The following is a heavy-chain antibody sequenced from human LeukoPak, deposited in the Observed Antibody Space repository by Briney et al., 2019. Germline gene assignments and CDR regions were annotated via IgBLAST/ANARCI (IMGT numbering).Heavy chain of an antibody. CDR3: ANPSGTYGPGVFDI. CDR1: GFTFDDYA. V-gene: IGHV3-9*01. J-gene: IGHJ3*02. CDR2: ISWNSGAI. D-gene: IGHD1-26*01. Sequence: GGSLRLSCAASGFTFDDYAMHWVRQVPGKGLEWVSGISWNSGAIGYADSVKGRFTISRDNSENKLYLQMNSLRPEDTAVYYCANPSGTYGPGVFDIWGQGTMVTVSS.